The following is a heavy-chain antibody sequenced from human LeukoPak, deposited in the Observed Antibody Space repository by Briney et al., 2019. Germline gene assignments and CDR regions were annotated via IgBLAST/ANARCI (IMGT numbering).Heavy chain of an antibody. D-gene: IGHD3-10*01. CDR1: GRSFTSYW. CDR3: ARQKVVRGVITFSFDY. J-gene: IGHJ4*02. Sequence: GESLQISCKGSGRSFTSYWISWVRQMPGKGLEWMGRIDPSDSYTNYSPSFQGHVTISADKSISTAYLQWSSLKASDTAMYYCARQKVVRGVITFSFDYWGQGTLVTVSS. V-gene: IGHV5-10-1*01. CDR2: IDPSDSYT.